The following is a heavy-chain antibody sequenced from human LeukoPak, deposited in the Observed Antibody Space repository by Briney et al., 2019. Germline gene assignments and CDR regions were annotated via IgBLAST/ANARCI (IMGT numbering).Heavy chain of an antibody. V-gene: IGHV1-2*02. CDR2: INPNSGGT. Sequence: ASVKVSCKASGYTFTGYYMHWVRQAPGRGLEWMGWINPNSGGTNYAQKFQGRVTMTRDASTRTVYMELSSLRSEDTAVYYCARAYADEVNTFDYWGQGTLVTVSS. CDR1: GYTFTGYY. D-gene: IGHD2/OR15-2a*01. J-gene: IGHJ4*02. CDR3: ARAYADEVNTFDY.